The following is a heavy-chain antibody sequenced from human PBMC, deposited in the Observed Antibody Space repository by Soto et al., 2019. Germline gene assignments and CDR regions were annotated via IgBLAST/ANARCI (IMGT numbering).Heavy chain of an antibody. V-gene: IGHV3-23*01. CDR3: AKDLSSITMVGGVIISPTKTTNTYGMDV. J-gene: IGHJ6*02. Sequence: GGSLRLSCAASGFTFSSYAMSWVRQAPGKGLEWVSAISGSGGSTYYADSVKGRFTISRDNSKNTLYLQMNSLRAEDTAVYYCAKDLSSITMVGGVIISPTKTTNTYGMDVWGQGTTVTVS. CDR2: ISGSGGST. D-gene: IGHD3-10*01. CDR1: GFTFSSYA.